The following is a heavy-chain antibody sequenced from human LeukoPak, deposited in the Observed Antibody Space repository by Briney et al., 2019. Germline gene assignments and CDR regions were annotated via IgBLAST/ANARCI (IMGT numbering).Heavy chain of an antibody. Sequence: SETLSLTCAVYGGSFSGYYWSWIRQPPGKGLEWIGEINHSGSTNYNPSLKSRVTISVDTSKNQFSLKLSSATAADTAVYYCARSGCLRMDVWGQGTTVTVSS. CDR2: INHSGST. V-gene: IGHV4-34*01. CDR1: GGSFSGYY. CDR3: ARSGCLRMDV. J-gene: IGHJ6*02. D-gene: IGHD2-15*01.